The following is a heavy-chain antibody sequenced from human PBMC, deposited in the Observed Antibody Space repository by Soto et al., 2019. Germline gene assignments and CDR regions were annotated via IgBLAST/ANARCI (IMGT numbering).Heavy chain of an antibody. Sequence: SETLSLTCAVYGGSFSGYYWSWIRQPPGKGLEWIGEINHSGSTNYNPSLKSRVTISVDTSKNQFSLKLSSVTAADTAVYYCARDSIAARRNFVYWGQGTLVTVSS. CDR3: ARDSIAARRNFVY. V-gene: IGHV4-34*09. J-gene: IGHJ4*02. CDR1: GGSFSGYY. CDR2: INHSGST. D-gene: IGHD6-6*01.